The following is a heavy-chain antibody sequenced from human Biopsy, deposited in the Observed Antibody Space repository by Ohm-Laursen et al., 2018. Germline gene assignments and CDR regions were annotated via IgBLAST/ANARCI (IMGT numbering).Heavy chain of an antibody. D-gene: IGHD4-11*01. V-gene: IGHV1-69*01. CDR3: ARDSEYSDYRNYYYGMDV. Sequence: SSVKVSCKASGGTFSSYAISWVRQAPGQGLEWMGGIIPIFGTANYAQKFQGRVTITADESTSTAYMELSSLRSEGTAVYYCARDSEYSDYRNYYYGMDVWGQGTTVTVSS. CDR2: IIPIFGTA. J-gene: IGHJ6*02. CDR1: GGTFSSYA.